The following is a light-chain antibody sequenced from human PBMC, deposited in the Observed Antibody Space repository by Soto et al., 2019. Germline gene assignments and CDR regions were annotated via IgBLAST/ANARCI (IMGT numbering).Light chain of an antibody. CDR3: QQYGSSPWT. J-gene: IGKJ1*01. Sequence: EIVLAQCSGSRSLTQGERGSLSCRASQSVSSNYLAWYQQKPGQAPRLLIYGASSRATGIPDRFSGSGSGTDFTLIITRLEPEDFAVYYCQQYGSSPWTFGQGTKVDIK. V-gene: IGKV3-20*01. CDR2: GAS. CDR1: QSVSSNY.